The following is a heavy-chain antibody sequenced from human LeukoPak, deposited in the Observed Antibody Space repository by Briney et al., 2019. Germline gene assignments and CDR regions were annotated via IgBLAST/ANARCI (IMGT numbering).Heavy chain of an antibody. Sequence: GGSLRLSCAASGFPFSSYWMHWVRQAPGKGLEWVSRVNSDGSTTTYADSVKGRFTISRDNSKNTLYLQMNSLRAEDTAVYYCARVGGSYSLGDYWGQGTLVTVSS. CDR2: VNSDGSTT. J-gene: IGHJ4*02. D-gene: IGHD1-26*01. V-gene: IGHV3-74*01. CDR1: GFPFSSYW. CDR3: ARVGGSYSLGDY.